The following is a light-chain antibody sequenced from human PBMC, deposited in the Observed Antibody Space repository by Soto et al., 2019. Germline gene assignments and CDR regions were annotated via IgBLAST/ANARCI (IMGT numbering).Light chain of an antibody. CDR2: EVT. Sequence: QSALTQPASVSGSPGQSITISCTGTSSDVGGYNYVSWYQQYPGKAPKLIIYEVTNRPSGVSNRFSGSKSGNTASLTISGLQAEDEADYYCNSYTTTNSWVFGGGTQLTVL. V-gene: IGLV2-14*01. CDR1: SSDVGGYNY. J-gene: IGLJ3*02. CDR3: NSYTTTNSWV.